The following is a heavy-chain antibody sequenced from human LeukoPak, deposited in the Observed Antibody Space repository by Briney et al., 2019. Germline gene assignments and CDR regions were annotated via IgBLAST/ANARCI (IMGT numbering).Heavy chain of an antibody. D-gene: IGHD3-3*01. CDR1: GFTFSSYA. CDR2: ISGSGGST. Sequence: PGGSLRLSCAASGFTFSSYAMSWVRQAPGKGLEWVSAISGSGGSTYYADSVKGRFTISGDNSKNTLYLQMNSLRAEDTAVYYCAKDYDFWSGSSDYWGQGTLVTVSS. CDR3: AKDYDFWSGSSDY. J-gene: IGHJ4*02. V-gene: IGHV3-23*01.